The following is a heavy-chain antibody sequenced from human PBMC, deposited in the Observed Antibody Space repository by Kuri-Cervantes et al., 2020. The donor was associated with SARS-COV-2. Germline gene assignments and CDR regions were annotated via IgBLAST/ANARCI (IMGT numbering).Heavy chain of an antibody. Sequence: GGSLRLSCAASGFTFSSYAMSWVRQAPGKGLEWVSAISGSGGSTYYADSVKGRFTISRDNSKNTLYLQMNSLRAGDTAVYYCAKRARNCSSTSCYPAEYFQHWGQGTLVTVSS. CDR2: ISGSGGST. V-gene: IGHV3-23*01. CDR1: GFTFSSYA. J-gene: IGHJ1*01. D-gene: IGHD2-2*01. CDR3: AKRARNCSSTSCYPAEYFQH.